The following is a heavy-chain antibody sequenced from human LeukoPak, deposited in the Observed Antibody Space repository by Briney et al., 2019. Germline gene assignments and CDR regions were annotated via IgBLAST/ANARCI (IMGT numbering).Heavy chain of an antibody. D-gene: IGHD4/OR15-4a*01. CDR1: GFTFSSYW. Sequence: GGSLRLSCAASGFTFSSYWMSWVRQAPGKGLEWVANIKQDGREKYYVDSVKGRFTISRDNAKNSLYLQMNSLRAVDTAVYYCARRAGAYSHPYDYWGQGTLVTVSS. CDR2: IKQDGREK. V-gene: IGHV3-7*03. CDR3: ARRAGAYSHPYDY. J-gene: IGHJ4*02.